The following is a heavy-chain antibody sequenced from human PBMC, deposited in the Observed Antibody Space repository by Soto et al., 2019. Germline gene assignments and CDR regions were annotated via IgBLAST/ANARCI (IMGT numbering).Heavy chain of an antibody. J-gene: IGHJ4*02. CDR2: SRSKANSYTT. D-gene: IGHD2-2*01. CDR3: AKLSRGYCSSATCYDADC. Sequence: GGSLRLSCAASGFTFSDHYMDWIRQAPGKGLEWVGRSRSKANSYTTEYAASVKGRFTISRDDSKNSLYLQMDSLKTEDTAVYFCAKLSRGYCSSATCYDADCWGRGTLVTVSS. V-gene: IGHV3-72*01. CDR1: GFTFSDHY.